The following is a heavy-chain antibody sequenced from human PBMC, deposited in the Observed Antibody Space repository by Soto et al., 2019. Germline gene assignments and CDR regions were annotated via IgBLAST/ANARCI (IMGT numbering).Heavy chain of an antibody. J-gene: IGHJ4*02. CDR2: INHSGST. CDR1: GGSFSGYY. CDR3: ARGRDYYGSGSYYNARSRDFELDY. D-gene: IGHD3-10*01. Sequence: SETLSLTCAVYGGSFSGYYWSWIRQPPGKGLEWIGEINHSGSTNYNPSLKSRVTISVDTSKNQFSLRLSSVTAADTAVYYCARGRDYYGSGSYYNARSRDFELDYWGQGTLVTSPQ. V-gene: IGHV4-34*01.